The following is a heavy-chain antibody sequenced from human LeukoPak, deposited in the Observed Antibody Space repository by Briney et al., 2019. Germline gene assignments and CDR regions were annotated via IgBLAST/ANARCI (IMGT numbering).Heavy chain of an antibody. CDR3: AKGTFTMVRGVPFDY. D-gene: IGHD3-10*01. CDR1: GFTFSSYG. Sequence: PGRSLRLSCAASGFTFSSYGMHWVRQAPGKGLEWVAVISYDGSNKYYADSVKGRFTISRDNSKNTLYLQMNSLRAEDTAVYYCAKGTFTMVRGVPFDYWGQGAQVTVSS. CDR2: ISYDGSNK. V-gene: IGHV3-30*18. J-gene: IGHJ4*02.